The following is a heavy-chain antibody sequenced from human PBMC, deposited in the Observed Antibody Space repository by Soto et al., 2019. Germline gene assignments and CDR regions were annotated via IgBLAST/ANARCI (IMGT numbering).Heavy chain of an antibody. CDR1: GGSISSSSYY. CDR2: IYYSGST. CDR3: ARFRDEGNRFDY. Sequence: QLQLQESGPGLVKPSETLSLTCTVSGGSISSSSYYWGWIRQPPGKGLEWIGSIYYSGSTYYNPSLKSRVTIALDTSKNQFSLKLSSVTAADTAVYYCARFRDEGNRFDYWGQGTLVTVSS. J-gene: IGHJ4*02. V-gene: IGHV4-39*01. D-gene: IGHD1-1*01.